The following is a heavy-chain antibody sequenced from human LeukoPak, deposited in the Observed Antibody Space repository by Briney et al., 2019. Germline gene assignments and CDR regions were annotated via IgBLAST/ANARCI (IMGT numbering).Heavy chain of an antibody. CDR1: GFTFSSYW. J-gene: IGHJ4*02. Sequence: GGSLRLSCAASGFTFSSYWMNWVRQAPGKGLEWVANMKEDGSDKYYVDSVKGRFTISRDNAKKSLYLQMNSLRAEDTAIYYCARGAMAAAGYWGQGTLVTVSS. D-gene: IGHD6-13*01. CDR3: ARGAMAAAGY. V-gene: IGHV3-7*01. CDR2: MKEDGSDK.